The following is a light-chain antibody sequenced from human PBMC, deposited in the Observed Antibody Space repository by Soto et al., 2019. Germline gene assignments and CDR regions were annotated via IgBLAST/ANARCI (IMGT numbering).Light chain of an antibody. Sequence: QSVLTQPPSVSAAPGQKVIISCSGSSSNIGSNYVSWYQQLPGTAPKLLIYDKNERPSGIPDRFSASKSGTSATLGITGLQTGDEADYYCGAWDHSLNVGVFGGGTNLTVL. CDR2: DKN. CDR1: SSNIGSNY. J-gene: IGLJ3*02. CDR3: GAWDHSLNVGV. V-gene: IGLV1-51*01.